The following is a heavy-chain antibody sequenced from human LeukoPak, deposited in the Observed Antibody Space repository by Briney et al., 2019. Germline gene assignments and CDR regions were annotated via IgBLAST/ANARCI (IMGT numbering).Heavy chain of an antibody. V-gene: IGHV3-23*01. CDR1: GFSFNRYG. CDR2: ITGSGGTT. D-gene: IGHD3-22*01. CDR3: VKEPQGSGYYSGVIDY. J-gene: IGHJ4*02. Sequence: GGSLRLSCAASGFSFNRYGMSWVRQAPGKGPEWVSVITGSGGTTYYADSVKGRFTISRDNSENTLHLQMSSLRAEDTAIYYCVKEPQGSGYYSGVIDYWGQGTLVTVSS.